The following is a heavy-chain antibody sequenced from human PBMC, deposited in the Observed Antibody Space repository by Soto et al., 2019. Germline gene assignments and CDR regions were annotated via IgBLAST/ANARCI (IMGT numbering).Heavy chain of an antibody. J-gene: IGHJ5*02. V-gene: IGHV2-26*01. D-gene: IGHD6-13*01. CDR3: ARIQFGGAAAALSP. Sequence: QVTLKESGPVLVKPTETLTLTCTVSGFSLSNARMGVSWIRQPPGKALEWPTHIFSKDEKSYSTSLKSRLTTSKDPSKSQVLLNMTNMHPVDTATYYCARIQFGGAAAALSPWGQGTLVTVSS. CDR2: IFSKDEK. CDR1: GFSLSNARMG.